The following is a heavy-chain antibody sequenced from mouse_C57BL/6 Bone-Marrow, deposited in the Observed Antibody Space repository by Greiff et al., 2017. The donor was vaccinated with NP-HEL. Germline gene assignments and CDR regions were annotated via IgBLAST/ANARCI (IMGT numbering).Heavy chain of an antibody. J-gene: IGHJ1*03. Sequence: VQLQQSGPVLVKPGASVKMSCKASGYTFTDYYMNWVKQSHGKSLEWIGVINPYNGGTSYNQKFKGKATLTVDKSSSTAYMELNSLTSEDSAVYYCDYYGSSLRWYFDAWGTGTTVTVSS. CDR2: INPYNGGT. V-gene: IGHV1-19*01. CDR3: DYYGSSLRWYFDA. CDR1: GYTFTDYY. D-gene: IGHD1-1*01.